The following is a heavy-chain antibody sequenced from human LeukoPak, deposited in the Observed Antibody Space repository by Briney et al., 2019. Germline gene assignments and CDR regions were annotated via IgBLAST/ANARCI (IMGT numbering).Heavy chain of an antibody. CDR2: IKQDGSEK. D-gene: IGHD3-22*01. J-gene: IGHJ4*02. CDR3: AKGDKYYYDSSGYYCYFDY. V-gene: IGHV3-7*03. CDR1: GFTFSSYW. Sequence: GGSLRLSCAASGFTFSSYWMSWVRQAPGKGLEWVANIKQDGSEKYYVDSVKGRFTISRDNAKNSLYLQMNSLRAEDTAVYYCAKGDKYYYDSSGYYCYFDYWGQGTLVTVSS.